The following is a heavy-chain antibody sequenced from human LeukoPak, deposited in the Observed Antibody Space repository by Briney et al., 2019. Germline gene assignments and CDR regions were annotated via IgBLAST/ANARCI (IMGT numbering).Heavy chain of an antibody. CDR3: ARDMTTPGWRAFDI. J-gene: IGHJ3*02. V-gene: IGHV3-7*01. D-gene: IGHD4-11*01. Sequence: PGGSLRLSCAVSGFTFRMYWMSWVRQAPGKGLEWVANIKQDGSEKYYVDSVKGRFTISRDNAKNSLYLQMNSLRAEDTAVYYCARDMTTPGWRAFDIWGQGTMVTVSS. CDR2: IKQDGSEK. CDR1: GFTFRMYW.